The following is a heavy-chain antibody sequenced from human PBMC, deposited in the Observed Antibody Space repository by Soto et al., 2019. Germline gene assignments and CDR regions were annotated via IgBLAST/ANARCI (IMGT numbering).Heavy chain of an antibody. J-gene: IGHJ6*02. D-gene: IGHD5-12*01. CDR3: VGAIVATTTDYYYGMDV. CDR2: ISSNGGST. Sequence: GGSLRLSCSASGFTFSSYAMHWVRQAPGKGLEYVSAISSNGGSTYYADSVKGRLTISRDNSKNTLYLQMSSLRAEDTAVYYCVGAIVATTTDYYYGMDVWGQGTKVTVYS. V-gene: IGHV3-64D*06. CDR1: GFTFSSYA.